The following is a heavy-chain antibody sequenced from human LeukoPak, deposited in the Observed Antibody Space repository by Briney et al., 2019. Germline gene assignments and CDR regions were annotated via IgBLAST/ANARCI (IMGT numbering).Heavy chain of an antibody. J-gene: IGHJ4*02. CDR2: ISDSGGST. CDR3: AKGDGYNSPFDY. V-gene: IGHV3-23*01. CDR1: GFTFSSYA. D-gene: IGHD5-24*01. Sequence: GGSLRLSCAASGFTFSSYAMSWVRQAPGKGLEWVSTISDSGGSTFYADSVKGRFSISRDNSKNTLFLQMNSLRGEDTAVYYCAKGDGYNSPFDYWGQGTLVSVSS.